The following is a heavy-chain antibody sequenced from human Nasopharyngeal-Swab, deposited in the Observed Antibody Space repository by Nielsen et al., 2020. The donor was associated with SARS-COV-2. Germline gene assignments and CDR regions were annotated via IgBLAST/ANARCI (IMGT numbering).Heavy chain of an antibody. Sequence: LRLSCAASGFTFDEYSMHWVRQAPGKGLEWVASISWSGGATGYADSVKGRFTISRDNAKNSLYLQMKSLRPEDTALYYCAKDRGDSSGHYRYFYYGMDVWGQGTTVTVSS. CDR2: ISWSGGAT. V-gene: IGHV3-9*01. D-gene: IGHD3-22*01. CDR3: AKDRGDSSGHYRYFYYGMDV. CDR1: GFTFDEYS. J-gene: IGHJ6*02.